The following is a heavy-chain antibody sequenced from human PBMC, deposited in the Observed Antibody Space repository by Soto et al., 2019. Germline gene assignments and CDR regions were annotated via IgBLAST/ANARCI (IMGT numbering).Heavy chain of an antibody. V-gene: IGHV4-59*01. D-gene: IGHD3-3*01. CDR3: ARSLSLDTIYDAFDI. Sequence: SETLSVTCTVAGGTISSYYWSWIRQTPGKGLEWIGYIYYSGSTNYNPSLKSRVTISVDTSKNQFSLKLSSVTAADTAVYYCARSLSLDTIYDAFDIWGQGTMVTVSS. J-gene: IGHJ3*02. CDR1: GGTISSYY. CDR2: IYYSGST.